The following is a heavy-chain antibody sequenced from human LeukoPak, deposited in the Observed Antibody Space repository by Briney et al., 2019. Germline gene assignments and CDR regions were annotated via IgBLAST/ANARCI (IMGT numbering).Heavy chain of an antibody. CDR3: ARDQGYSSGWEGAYDAFDI. Sequence: ASVKVSCKASGYTFTGYYMHWVRQAPGQGLEWMGWINPNSGGTNYAQKFQGRVTMTRDTSISTAYMELNRLRSDDTAVYYCARDQGYSSGWEGAYDAFDIWGQGTMVTVSS. V-gene: IGHV1-2*02. CDR2: INPNSGGT. J-gene: IGHJ3*02. CDR1: GYTFTGYY. D-gene: IGHD6-19*01.